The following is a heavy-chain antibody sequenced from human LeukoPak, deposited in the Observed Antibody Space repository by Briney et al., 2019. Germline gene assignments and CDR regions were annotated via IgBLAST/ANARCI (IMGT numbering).Heavy chain of an antibody. J-gene: IGHJ5*02. V-gene: IGHV3-30*01. D-gene: IGHD3-3*01. CDR2: ISYDGSNK. Sequence: GGSLRLSCAASGFTFSSYAMHWVRQAPGKGLEWVAGISYDGSNKYYADSVKGRFTISRDNSKNTLYLQMNSLRTEDTAVYYCAKAFGVVNNWFDPWGQGTLVTVSS. CDR3: AKAFGVVNNWFDP. CDR1: GFTFSSYA.